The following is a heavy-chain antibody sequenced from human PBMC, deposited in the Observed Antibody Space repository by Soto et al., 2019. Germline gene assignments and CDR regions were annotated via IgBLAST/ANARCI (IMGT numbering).Heavy chain of an antibody. CDR1: GFTFSKVW. V-gene: IGHV3-15*07. CDR2: IKSKTDGGTT. CDR3: TTGRDDLLY. J-gene: IGHJ4*02. D-gene: IGHD1-1*01. Sequence: EVQLVESGGGLVKPGGSLRLSCAVSGFTFSKVWMNWVRQAPGKGLEWVGRIKSKTDGGTTDYAAAVKGRFTITRDDSKDTLYLQMNSLKTGDTAVYFCTTGRDDLLYWGQGTLVTVSS.